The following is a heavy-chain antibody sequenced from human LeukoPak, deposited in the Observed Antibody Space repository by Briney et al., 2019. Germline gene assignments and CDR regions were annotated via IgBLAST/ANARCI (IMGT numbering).Heavy chain of an antibody. CDR1: GFTFRKYD. CDR2: ISYDGSQK. D-gene: IGHD3-10*01. Sequence: GGSLRLSCATSGFTFRKYDMHCVRQAPGKGLEWVALISYDGSQKNYADSVKGRFTVSRDNSRNTMYLDMTSLRAEDTALYYVSGHRSPGSNIRRLWFGESSWFDSWGQGTPVTVSS. J-gene: IGHJ5*01. CDR3: SGHRSPGSNIRRLWFGESSWFDS. V-gene: IGHV3-33*05.